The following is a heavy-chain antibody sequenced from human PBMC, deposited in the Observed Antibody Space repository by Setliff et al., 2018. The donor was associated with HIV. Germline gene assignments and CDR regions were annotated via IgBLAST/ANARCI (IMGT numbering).Heavy chain of an antibody. V-gene: IGHV3-30*18. D-gene: IGHD2-2*01. CDR1: GFTFSWYG. CDR2: ISFDGSDK. CDR3: IKGNTYTETIPVCDF. J-gene: IGHJ4*02. Sequence: LRLSCAASGFTFSWYGMDWVRQAPGKGLEWVAVISFDGSDKYYADSVKGRFTISRDNSKDTLFLQMNSLRPEDTAIYYCIKGNTYTETIPVCDFWGQGTLVTVSS.